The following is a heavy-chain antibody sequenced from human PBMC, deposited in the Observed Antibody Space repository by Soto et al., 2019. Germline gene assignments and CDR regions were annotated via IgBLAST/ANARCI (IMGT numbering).Heavy chain of an antibody. CDR3: AKGGFIVVEPAATFRCDP. V-gene: IGHV3-30*18. D-gene: IGHD2-2*01. J-gene: IGHJ5*02. Sequence: QVQLVECGGGVVQPGRSLRLSCTASGFTFSNFGMHWVRQAPGKGLEWVALMSYDGNIIYYADSVKGRFTISRDNSNNTLYLQMNNLRREDSGVYYCAKGGFIVVEPAATFRCDPWGQGTLVTVSS. CDR1: GFTFSNFG. CDR2: MSYDGNII.